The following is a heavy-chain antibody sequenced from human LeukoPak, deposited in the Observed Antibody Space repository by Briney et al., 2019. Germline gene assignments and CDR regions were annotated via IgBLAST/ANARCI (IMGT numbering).Heavy chain of an antibody. CDR3: ARTPLSPYDSSGYGDY. CDR2: ISSSGSTI. J-gene: IGHJ4*02. CDR1: GFTFSSYE. V-gene: IGHV3-48*03. D-gene: IGHD3-22*01. Sequence: GGSLRLSCAASGFTFSSYEMNWVRQAPGKGLEWVSYISSSGSTIYYADSVKGRFTISRDNAKNSLYLQMNSLRAEDTAVYYCARTPLSPYDSSGYGDYWGQGTLVTVFS.